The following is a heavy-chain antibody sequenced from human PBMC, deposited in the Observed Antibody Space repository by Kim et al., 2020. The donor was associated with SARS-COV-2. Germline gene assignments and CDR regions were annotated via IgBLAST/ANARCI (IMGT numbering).Heavy chain of an antibody. CDR3: ARGRDGYKGYSDH. Sequence: GGSLRLSCTAYGFTFRTSAMHWVRQTPGRGLEWVAVISYDGVNKFYADSVKGRFTISRDNSKKTLFLQMNSLAIEDTAVYFCARGRDGYKGYSDHWGQGT. J-gene: IGHJ4*02. CDR2: ISYDGVNK. V-gene: IGHV3-30-3*01. CDR1: GFTFRTSA. D-gene: IGHD5-12*01.